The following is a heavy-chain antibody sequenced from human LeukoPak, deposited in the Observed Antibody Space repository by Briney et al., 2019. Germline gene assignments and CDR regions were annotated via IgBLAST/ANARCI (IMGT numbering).Heavy chain of an antibody. CDR3: ARDQWGSGDAFDI. D-gene: IGHD1-26*01. CDR2: IYYSGNT. J-gene: IGHJ3*02. CDR1: GGSISSSSYY. V-gene: IGHV4-39*07. Sequence: SETLSLTCTVSGGSISSSSYYWSWIRQPPGKGLEWIGSIYYSGNTYYNPSLKSRVTISVDTSKNQFSLKLSSVTAADTAVYYCARDQWGSGDAFDIWGQGTMVTVSS.